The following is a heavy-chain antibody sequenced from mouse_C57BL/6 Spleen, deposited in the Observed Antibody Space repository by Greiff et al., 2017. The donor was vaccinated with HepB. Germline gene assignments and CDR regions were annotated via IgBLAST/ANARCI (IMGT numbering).Heavy chain of an antibody. V-gene: IGHV1-80*01. D-gene: IGHD1-2*01. CDR3: ARNHYYGMYYFDY. J-gene: IGHJ2*01. CDR2: IYPGDGDT. CDR1: GYAFSSYW. Sequence: QVQLQQSGAELVKPGASVKISCKASGYAFSSYWMNWVKQRPGKGLEWIGQIYPGDGDTNYNGKFKGQATLTADKSSSTAYMQLSSLTSEDSAVYFCARNHYYGMYYFDYWGQGTTLTVSS.